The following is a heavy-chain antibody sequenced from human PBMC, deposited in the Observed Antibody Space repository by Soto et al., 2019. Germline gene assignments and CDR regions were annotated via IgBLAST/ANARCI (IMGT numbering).Heavy chain of an antibody. CDR2: INDSGDI. CDR3: ARGLILWFGELSRRGGYYYYMDV. CDR1: GGSFSGYQ. V-gene: IGHV4-34*01. Sequence: QVQLQQWGAGLLKPSETLSLTCAVYGGSFSGYQWSWIRQTPGKGLEWIGGINDSGDINYNPSLKSRVTILVDSPKKQISLRLSSVTAADTAVYYCARGLILWFGELSRRGGYYYYMDVGGKGTTVIVSS. J-gene: IGHJ6*03. D-gene: IGHD3-10*01.